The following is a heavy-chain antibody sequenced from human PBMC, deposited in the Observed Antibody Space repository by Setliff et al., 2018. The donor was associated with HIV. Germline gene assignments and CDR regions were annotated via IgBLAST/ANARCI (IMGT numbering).Heavy chain of an antibody. D-gene: IGHD3-16*01. CDR2: IHTTGST. Sequence: PSETLSLTCSVSGDSISSGSYYWSWIRLPAGKGLEWIGQIHTTGSTNYNPSLKSRVTISMDTSKNQFSLNLNSVTATDTAVYYCAKRTFGSGRLDPWGQGTLVT. J-gene: IGHJ5*02. CDR1: GDSISSGSYY. V-gene: IGHV4-61*09. CDR3: AKRTFGSGRLDP.